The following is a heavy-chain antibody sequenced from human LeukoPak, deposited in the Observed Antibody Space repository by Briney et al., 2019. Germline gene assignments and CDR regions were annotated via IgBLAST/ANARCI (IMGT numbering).Heavy chain of an antibody. D-gene: IGHD2-8*01. J-gene: IGHJ5*02. CDR2: IIPIFGTA. CDR1: GYTFTSYG. CDR3: AQEWRGFDP. V-gene: IGHV1-69*13. Sequence: SVKVSCKASGYTFTSYGISWVRQAPGQGLEWMGGIIPIFGTANYAQKFQGRVTITADESTSTAYMELSSLRSEDTAVYYCAQEWRGFDPWGQGTLVTVSS.